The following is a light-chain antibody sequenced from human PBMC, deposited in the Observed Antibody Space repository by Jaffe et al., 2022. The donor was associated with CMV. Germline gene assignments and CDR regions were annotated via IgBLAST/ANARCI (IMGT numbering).Light chain of an antibody. V-gene: IGLV3-1*01. CDR2: QDT. J-gene: IGLJ2*01. CDR1: NLERKS. CDR3: QVWDSGTVV. Sequence: SYELTQPPSVSVSPGQPASIPCSGDNLERKSVYWYHQKAGQSPVLVIFQDTKRPSGIPERFSGSNSGDTATLTISGTQALDEADYHCQVWDSGTVVFGGGTKLTVL.